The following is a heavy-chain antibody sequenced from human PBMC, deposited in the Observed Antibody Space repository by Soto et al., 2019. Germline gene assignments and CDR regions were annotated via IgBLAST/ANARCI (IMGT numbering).Heavy chain of an antibody. J-gene: IGHJ6*02. D-gene: IGHD6-13*01. CDR3: ARRGYSSSWYYYYYYGMDV. CDR1: GYTFTSYD. Sequence: QVQLVQSGAEVKKPGASVKVSCKASGYTFTSYDINWVRQATGQGLEWMGWMNSNSGNTGYAQKFQGRVTMTRNTSTSTAYMELSSLRSEDTAVYYCARRGYSSSWYYYYYYGMDVWGQGTTVTVSS. V-gene: IGHV1-8*01. CDR2: MNSNSGNT.